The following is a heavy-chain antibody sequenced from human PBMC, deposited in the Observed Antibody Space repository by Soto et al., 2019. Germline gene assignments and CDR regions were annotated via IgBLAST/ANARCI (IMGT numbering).Heavy chain of an antibody. D-gene: IGHD6-19*01. CDR2: ISYDGSNK. V-gene: IGHV3-30-3*01. CDR1: GFTFSSYA. Sequence: QVQLVESGGGVVQPGRSLRLSCAASGFTFSSYAMHWVRQAPGKGLEWVAVISYDGSNKYYADSVKGRFTISRDNSKNTLYLQMNSLRAEDTAVYYCARDPSSGWYGFPNYYGMDVWGQGTTVTVSS. J-gene: IGHJ6*02. CDR3: ARDPSSGWYGFPNYYGMDV.